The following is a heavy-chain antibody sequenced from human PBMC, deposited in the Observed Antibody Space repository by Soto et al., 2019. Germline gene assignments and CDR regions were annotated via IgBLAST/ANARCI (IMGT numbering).Heavy chain of an antibody. CDR3: ARDRGYYDSSGYLKAFDI. Sequence: PSETLSLTRTVSGGSVSSGSYYWSWIRQPPGKGLEWIGYIYYSGSTNYNSSLKSRVTISVDTSKNQFSLKLTSVTAADTAVYYCARDRGYYDSSGYLKAFDIWGQGTMVTVSS. V-gene: IGHV4-61*01. CDR2: IYYSGST. CDR1: GGSVSSGSYY. J-gene: IGHJ3*02. D-gene: IGHD3-22*01.